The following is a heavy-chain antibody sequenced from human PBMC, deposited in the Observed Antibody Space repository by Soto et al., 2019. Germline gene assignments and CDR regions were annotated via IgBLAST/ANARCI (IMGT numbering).Heavy chain of an antibody. CDR3: ARGRSGYDYYYYYGMDV. Sequence: ASVKVSCKASGYTFTSYDINWVRQATGQGLEWMGWMNPNSGNTGYAQKFQGRVTMTRNTSISTAYMELSSLRSEDTAVYYCARGRSGYDYYYYYGMDVWGQGTTVTVSS. CDR2: MNPNSGNT. J-gene: IGHJ6*02. CDR1: GYTFTSYD. D-gene: IGHD5-12*01. V-gene: IGHV1-8*01.